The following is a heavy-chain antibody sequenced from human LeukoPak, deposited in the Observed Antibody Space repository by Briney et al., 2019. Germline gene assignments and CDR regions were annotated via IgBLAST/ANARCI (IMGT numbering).Heavy chain of an antibody. CDR1: GCTFSSYA. V-gene: IGHV1-69*13. CDR3: ARYPVVVITNGMDV. D-gene: IGHD3-22*01. Sequence: SVKVSCKASGCTFSSYAISWVRQAPGQGLEWMGGIIPIFGTANYAQKFQGRVTITADESTSTAYMELSSLRSEDTAVYYCARYPVVVITNGMDVWGQGTTVTVSS. J-gene: IGHJ6*02. CDR2: IIPIFGTA.